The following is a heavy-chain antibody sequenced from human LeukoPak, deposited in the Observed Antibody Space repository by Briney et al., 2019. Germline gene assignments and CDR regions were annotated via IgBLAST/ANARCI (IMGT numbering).Heavy chain of an antibody. CDR1: GGSISSSSYS. V-gene: IGHV4-30-4*08. J-gene: IGHJ3*02. D-gene: IGHD1-26*01. CDR3: ARSEWELGAFDI. Sequence: PSETLSLTCTVSGGSISSSSYSWGWIRQPPGKGLEWIGYIYYSGSTYYNPSLKSRVTISVDTSKNQFSLKLSSVTAADTAVYYCARSEWELGAFDIWGQGTMVTVSS. CDR2: IYYSGST.